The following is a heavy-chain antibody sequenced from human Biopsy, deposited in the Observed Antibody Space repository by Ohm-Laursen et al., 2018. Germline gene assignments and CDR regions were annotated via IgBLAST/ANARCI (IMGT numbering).Heavy chain of an antibody. CDR2: ISASRSYI. CDR1: GVTLSGYG. CDR3: ATELLPPGVGGPWLDS. Sequence: SLRLSCAASGVTLSGYGMNWVRQPPGKGLEWVSSISASRSYIHYADSVKGRFTVSRDNTKNSLYLQMNSLGAADTAIYYCATELLPPGVGGPWLDSWGQGTPVTVSS. J-gene: IGHJ5*01. D-gene: IGHD3-10*01. V-gene: IGHV3-21*06.